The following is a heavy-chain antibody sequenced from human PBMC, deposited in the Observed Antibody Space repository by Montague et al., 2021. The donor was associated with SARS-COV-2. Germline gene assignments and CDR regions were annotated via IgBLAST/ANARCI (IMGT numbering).Heavy chain of an antibody. V-gene: IGHV4-59*01. Sequence: SETLSLTCTVSGASIRDYYWSWIRQPPGKGLEWIGYIYESGSTKSNPSLTSRLIMSVDTSRNQFSLTLSSVTTADTAVYYCARDRGLSGFYGYDPLYFYGMDVWGQGTTVIASS. CDR2: IYESGST. D-gene: IGHD5-12*01. CDR3: ARDRGLSGFYGYDPLYFYGMDV. J-gene: IGHJ6*02. CDR1: GASIRDYY.